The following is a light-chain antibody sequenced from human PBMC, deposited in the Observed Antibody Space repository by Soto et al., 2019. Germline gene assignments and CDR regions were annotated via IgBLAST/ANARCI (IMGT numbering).Light chain of an antibody. J-gene: IGKJ4*01. CDR3: QQYNNWPLT. CDR1: QSVSSN. CDR2: GAS. Sequence: EIVMTQSPATLSVSPGERATLSCRASQSVSSNLAWYQQKPGQAPRLLIYGASTRATGGPARFSGSGSGTEFTLTISSLQSEDFAVYHCQQYNNWPLTFGGGTKVEIK. V-gene: IGKV3-15*01.